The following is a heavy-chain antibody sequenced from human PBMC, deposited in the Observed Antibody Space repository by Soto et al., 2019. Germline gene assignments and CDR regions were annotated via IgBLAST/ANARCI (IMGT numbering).Heavy chain of an antibody. CDR2: IKQDGSEI. CDR1: GFTLRDYW. J-gene: IGHJ3*02. D-gene: IGHD4-4*01. Sequence: EVQLVESGGGLVQPGGSLRLSCAASGFTLRDYWMSWVRQAPGKALEWVANIKQDGSEIYYVDSVEGRFTISRDNAKNSLFLQMNSLRAEDTAVYYCLITTSAFDIWGQGTLVTVSS. V-gene: IGHV3-7*01. CDR3: LITTSAFDI.